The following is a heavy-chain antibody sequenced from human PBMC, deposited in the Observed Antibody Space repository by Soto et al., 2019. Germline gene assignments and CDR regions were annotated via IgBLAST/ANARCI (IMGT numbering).Heavy chain of an antibody. V-gene: IGHV3-21*02. CDR1: GFTFSLYP. J-gene: IGHJ5*02. CDR2: ISTSSNYI. CDR3: ARIDQA. D-gene: IGHD2-2*01. Sequence: VQLVESGGGLVKPGGSLRLSCAASGFTFSLYPMNWVRQVPGKGLEWVSSISTSSNYIYYADSVKGRFTISRDNARNSLYLQMNSLRVDDTAVYYCARIDQAWGQGALVTVSS.